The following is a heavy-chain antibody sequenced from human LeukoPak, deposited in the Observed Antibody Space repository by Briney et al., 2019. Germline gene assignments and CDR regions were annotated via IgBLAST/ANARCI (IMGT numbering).Heavy chain of an antibody. Sequence: SETLSLTCTVSGGSISSSSYYWGWIRQPPGKGLEWIGSIYYSGSTYYNPSLKSRVTISVDTSKNQFSLKLSSVTAADTAVYYCASSSSDYYGSGLSFWGQGTLVTVSS. V-gene: IGHV4-39*01. CDR1: GGSISSSSYY. CDR3: ASSSSDYYGSGLSF. D-gene: IGHD3-10*01. J-gene: IGHJ4*02. CDR2: IYYSGST.